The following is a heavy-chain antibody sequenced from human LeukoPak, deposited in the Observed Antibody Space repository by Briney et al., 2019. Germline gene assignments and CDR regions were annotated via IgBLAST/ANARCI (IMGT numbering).Heavy chain of an antibody. Sequence: SETLSLTCTVSGGSVSSGSYYWSWIRQPPGKGLEWIGYIYYSGSTNYNPSLKSRVTISVDTSKNQFSLKLSSVTAADTAVYYCARVLDYGEDYWGQGTLVTVSS. D-gene: IGHD4-17*01. CDR3: ARVLDYGEDY. CDR1: GGSVSSGSYY. V-gene: IGHV4-61*01. J-gene: IGHJ4*02. CDR2: IYYSGST.